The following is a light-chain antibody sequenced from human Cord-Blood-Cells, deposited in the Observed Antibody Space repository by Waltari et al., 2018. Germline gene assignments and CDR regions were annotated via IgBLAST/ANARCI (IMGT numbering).Light chain of an antibody. CDR1: QSVSSN. V-gene: IGKV3-15*01. CDR3: QQYNNWPGLT. CDR2: GAS. Sequence: EIVMTQSPATLSVSPGVRATLSSRASQSVSSNLAWYQQKPGQAPRLLIYGASTRATGIPARFSGSGSGTEFTLTISSLQSEDFAVYYCQQYNNWPGLTFGGGTKVEIK. J-gene: IGKJ4*01.